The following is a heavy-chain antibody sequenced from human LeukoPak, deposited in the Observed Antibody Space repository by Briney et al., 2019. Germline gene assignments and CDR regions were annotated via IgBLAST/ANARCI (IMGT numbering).Heavy chain of an antibody. CDR3: AKSGPDFGDVPSEYYFDF. J-gene: IGHJ4*02. Sequence: AGGSLRLSCAASRFAFSSYAMHWVRQAPGKGLEWVSAIWYDGSNKFYADSVKGRFTISRDSSKNTLFLQMNGLRSEATAVYYCAKSGPDFGDVPSEYYFDFWGQGALVTVSS. D-gene: IGHD4-17*01. CDR1: RFAFSSYA. CDR2: IWYDGSNK. V-gene: IGHV3-33*06.